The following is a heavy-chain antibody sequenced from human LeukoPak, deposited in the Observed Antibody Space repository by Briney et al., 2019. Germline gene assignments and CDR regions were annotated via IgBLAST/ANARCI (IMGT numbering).Heavy chain of an antibody. CDR1: GFTFSNYA. CDR3: ARAGHGDAFDI. Sequence: GGSLRLSCAASGFTFSNYAMHWVRQAPGKGLEWVAVISYDGSNKYYADSVKGRFTISRDNSKNTLYLQMNSLRAEDTAVYYCARAGHGDAFDIWGQGTMVTVSS. CDR2: ISYDGSNK. V-gene: IGHV3-30*04. J-gene: IGHJ3*02.